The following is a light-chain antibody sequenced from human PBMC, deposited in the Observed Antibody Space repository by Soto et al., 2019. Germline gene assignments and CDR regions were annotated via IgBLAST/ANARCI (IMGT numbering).Light chain of an antibody. CDR2: EGS. CDR1: SSDVGSYNL. J-gene: IGLJ1*01. CDR3: CSYAGSSSYV. V-gene: IGLV2-23*01. Sequence: QSALTQPASVSGSPGQSITISCTGTSSDVGSYNLVSWYQQHPGKAPKLMIYEGSKRPSGVSNRFSGSKSGNTASLTISGXXXEXEXXXYCCSYAGSSSYVFGTGTKLTVL.